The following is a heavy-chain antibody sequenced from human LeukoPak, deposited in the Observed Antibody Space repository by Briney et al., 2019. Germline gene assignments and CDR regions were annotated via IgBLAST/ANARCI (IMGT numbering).Heavy chain of an antibody. CDR3: ARDEVYYDSSGYYHGYFDY. Sequence: ASVTVSCKASGYTFTSYGISWVRQAPGQGLEWMGWISAYNGNTNYAQKLQGRVTMTTDTSTSTAYMELRSLRSDDTAVYDCARDEVYYDSSGYYHGYFDYWGQGTLVTVSS. CDR1: GYTFTSYG. CDR2: ISAYNGNT. V-gene: IGHV1-18*01. D-gene: IGHD3-22*01. J-gene: IGHJ4*02.